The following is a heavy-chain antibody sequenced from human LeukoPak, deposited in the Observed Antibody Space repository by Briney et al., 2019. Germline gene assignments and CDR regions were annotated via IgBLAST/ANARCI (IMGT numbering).Heavy chain of an antibody. CDR2: IYWDDDQ. D-gene: IGHD6-19*01. CDR1: GFSLSTSGVG. J-gene: IGHJ5*02. CDR3: AHTQSIAAAPYSSSGWYRPFDP. Sequence: SGPTLVKPTQTLTLTCTFSGFSLSTSGVGVGWIRQPPGKALEWLTLIYWDDDQRYSPSLKSRLTITKDTSKNQVVLTMTNMDPVDTATYYCAHTQSIAAAPYSSSGWYRPFDPWGQGTLVTVSS. V-gene: IGHV2-5*02.